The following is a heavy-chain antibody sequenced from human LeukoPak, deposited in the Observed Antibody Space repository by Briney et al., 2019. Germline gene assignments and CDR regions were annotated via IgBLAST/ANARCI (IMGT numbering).Heavy chain of an antibody. CDR2: ISRTSIYV. Sequence: GGSLRLSCAASGFAFSNYNMNWVRQAPGKGLEWVSSISRTSIYVYYADSVKGRFTISRDNAKNTLYLQMNSLRAEDTAVYYCARDPGEWEVPIDYWGQGTLVTVSS. CDR1: GFAFSNYN. CDR3: ARDPGEWEVPIDY. J-gene: IGHJ4*02. D-gene: IGHD1-26*01. V-gene: IGHV3-21*01.